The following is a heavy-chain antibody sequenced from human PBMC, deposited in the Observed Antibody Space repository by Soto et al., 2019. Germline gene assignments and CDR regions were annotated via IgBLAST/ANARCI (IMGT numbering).Heavy chain of an antibody. CDR1: GFTFSSYA. CDR2: ISYVGSNK. D-gene: IGHD3-22*01. CDR3: ARLRADYYVSSGPFAY. V-gene: IGHV3-30-3*01. Sequence: QVQLVESGGGVVQPGRSLRLSCAASGFTFSSYAMHWVRQAPGKGLEWVPVISYVGSNKYYADSVKGRFTISRDNSKNTLYLQMNSLRAEDTAVYYCARLRADYYVSSGPFAYWGQGTLVTVSS. J-gene: IGHJ4*02.